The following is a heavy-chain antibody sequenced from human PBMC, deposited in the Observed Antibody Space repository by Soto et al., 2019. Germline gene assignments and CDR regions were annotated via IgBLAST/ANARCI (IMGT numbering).Heavy chain of an antibody. V-gene: IGHV1-69*17. CDR2: ILPLYGVA. Sequence: QVQLVQSGAEVKKPGSSVRVSCKASGDTFTNQGIIWVRQAPGQGLEWMGGILPLYGVANYAQSFQGRVTITADKSTTTVYMDLSGLTSEDTAVYLCARYVTSPPDYYYGLDVWGQGTTVTVSS. CDR3: ARYVTSPPDYYYGLDV. J-gene: IGHJ6*02. D-gene: IGHD3-10*02. CDR1: GDTFTNQG.